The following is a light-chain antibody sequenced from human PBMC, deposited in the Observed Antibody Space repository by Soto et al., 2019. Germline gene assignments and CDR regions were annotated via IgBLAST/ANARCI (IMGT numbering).Light chain of an antibody. Sequence: DVVMTKTPLSLSVAPGQPAAISCKSSQSLLHITGETFLFWYLQKPGQSPQLLIYEVSTRVSGVPDRFSGSGSGTDFTLEISRVETDDVGIYYGMQSTQLPPPFGQVTRLESK. V-gene: IGKV2D-29*02. CDR3: MQSTQLPPP. J-gene: IGKJ5*01. CDR2: EVS. CDR1: QSLLHITGETF.